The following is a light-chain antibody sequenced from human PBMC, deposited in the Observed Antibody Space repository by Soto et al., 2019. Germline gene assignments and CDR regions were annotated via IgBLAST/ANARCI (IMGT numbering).Light chain of an antibody. CDR1: SSDVGGRDS. V-gene: IGLV2-8*01. CDR2: EVS. J-gene: IGLJ3*02. Sequence: QSALTQPPSASGSPGQSVTISCTGTSSDVGGRDSVSCYQQHPGKAPKLIIYEVSKRPSGVPDRFFGSKSGNTASLTVSGLQAEDEADYHCSSFAGNNNVVFGGGTKLTVL. CDR3: SSFAGNNNVV.